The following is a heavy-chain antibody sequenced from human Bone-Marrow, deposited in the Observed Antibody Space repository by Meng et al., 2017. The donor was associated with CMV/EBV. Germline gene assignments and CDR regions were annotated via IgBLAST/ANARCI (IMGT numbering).Heavy chain of an antibody. V-gene: IGHV1-2*02. CDR1: GYTFTGYY. CDR3: ARDAPMVVDLKFDY. Sequence: ASVKVSGKAFGYTFTGYYMHWVRQAPGQGLQWMGWINPNSGGTNYAQKFQGRVTMTRDTSISTAYMELSRLRSDDTAVYYCARDAPMVVDLKFDYWGQGTLVTVSS. CDR2: INPNSGGT. D-gene: IGHD4/OR15-4a*01. J-gene: IGHJ4*02.